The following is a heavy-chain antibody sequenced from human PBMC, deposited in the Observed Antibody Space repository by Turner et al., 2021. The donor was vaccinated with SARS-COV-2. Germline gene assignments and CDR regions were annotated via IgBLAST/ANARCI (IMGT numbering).Heavy chain of an antibody. CDR3: AKQQGLYSNPMYYFDY. Sequence: QVQLVESGGGVVQPGRSLRLSCAASGFTFSSYGMHWVRQAPGKGLEWLAVTSYDGSNKYYADSVKGRFTISRDNSKNTLYLQMNSLRAEDTAVYYCAKQQGLYSNPMYYFDYWGQGTLVTVSS. CDR2: TSYDGSNK. CDR1: GFTFSSYG. V-gene: IGHV3-30*18. J-gene: IGHJ4*02. D-gene: IGHD4-4*01.